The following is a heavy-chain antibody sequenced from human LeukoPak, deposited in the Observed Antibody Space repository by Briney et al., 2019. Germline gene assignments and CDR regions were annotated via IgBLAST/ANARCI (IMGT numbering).Heavy chain of an antibody. D-gene: IGHD6-13*01. CDR1: GYTFTSYD. CDR2: MNPNSGNT. J-gene: IGHJ6*02. Sequence: ASVNVSCKASGYTFTSYDINWVRQATGQGLEWMGWMNPNSGNTDYAQKFQGRVTMTRNTSISTAYMELSSLRSEDTAVYYCARSGYSSSWYGNYYYYYGMDVWGQGTTVTVSS. CDR3: ARSGYSSSWYGNYYYYYGMDV. V-gene: IGHV1-8*01.